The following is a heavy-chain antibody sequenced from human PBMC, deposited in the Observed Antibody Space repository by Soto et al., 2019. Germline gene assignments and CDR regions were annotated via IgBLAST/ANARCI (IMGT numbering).Heavy chain of an antibody. CDR1: GYSFVSYW. Sequence: HGESLKISCKGSGYSFVSYWIGWVRQMPGKGLEWMGIIYPGDSDTRYSPSFQGQVTISADKSISTAYLQWSSLKASDTAMYYCARQGSEITIFGPDLYYMDVWGKGTTVTVSS. J-gene: IGHJ6*03. CDR2: IYPGDSDT. CDR3: ARQGSEITIFGPDLYYMDV. V-gene: IGHV5-51*01. D-gene: IGHD3-3*01.